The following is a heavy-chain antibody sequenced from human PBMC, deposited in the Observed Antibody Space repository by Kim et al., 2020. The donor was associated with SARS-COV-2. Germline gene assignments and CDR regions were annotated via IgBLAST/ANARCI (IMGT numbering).Heavy chain of an antibody. D-gene: IGHD3-9*01. Sequence: GGSPRLSCAASGFTFSSYGMHWVRQAPGKGLEWVAVIWYDGSNKYYADSVKGRFTISRDNSKNTLYLQMNSLRAEDTAVYYCARDSEPLRYFDWLVWGQGTLVTVSS. J-gene: IGHJ4*02. CDR2: IWYDGSNK. V-gene: IGHV3-33*01. CDR1: GFTFSSYG. CDR3: ARDSEPLRYFDWLV.